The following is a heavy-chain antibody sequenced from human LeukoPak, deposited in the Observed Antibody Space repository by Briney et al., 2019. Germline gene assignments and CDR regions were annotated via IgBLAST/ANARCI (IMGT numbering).Heavy chain of an antibody. J-gene: IGHJ4*02. V-gene: IGHV3-21*01. CDR1: GFTFSSYS. CDR2: ISSSSSYI. Sequence: GGSLRLSCAASGFTFSSYSMNWVRQAPGKGLEWVSSISSSSSYICYADSVKGRFTISRDNAKNSLYLQMNSLRAEDTAVYYCASWYNRVQLERRGSGYWGQGTLVTVSS. D-gene: IGHD1-1*01. CDR3: ASWYNRVQLERRGSGY.